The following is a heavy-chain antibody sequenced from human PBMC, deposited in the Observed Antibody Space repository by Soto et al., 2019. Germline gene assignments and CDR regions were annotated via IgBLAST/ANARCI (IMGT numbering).Heavy chain of an antibody. CDR2: IYGGGNGP. D-gene: IGHD6-19*01. Sequence: EVQVLESGGGLVQPGGSLRLSCAATGFTFSDFAMSWVRQAPGKGLEWVSRIYGGGNGPHYADAVKGRVTISRDNSKKTLYMQMISLRAADTALYYCARMEGLDQWASPFDYWGQATLVPVSS. CDR3: ARMEGLDQWASPFDY. CDR1: GFTFSDFA. V-gene: IGHV3-23*01. J-gene: IGHJ4*02.